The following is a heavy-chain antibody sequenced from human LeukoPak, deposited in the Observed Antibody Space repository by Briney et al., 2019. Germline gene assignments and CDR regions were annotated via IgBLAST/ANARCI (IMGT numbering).Heavy chain of an antibody. CDR3: ARGKYYGSGSLLDY. CDR1: GGSISSGGYY. D-gene: IGHD3-10*01. V-gene: IGHV4-30-2*01. Sequence: SETLSLTCTVSGGSISSGGYYWSWIRQPPGKGLEWIGYIYHSGSTYYNPSLKSRVTISVDRSKNQFSLKLSSVTAADTAVYYCARGKYYGSGSLLDYWGQGTLVTVSS. J-gene: IGHJ4*02. CDR2: IYHSGST.